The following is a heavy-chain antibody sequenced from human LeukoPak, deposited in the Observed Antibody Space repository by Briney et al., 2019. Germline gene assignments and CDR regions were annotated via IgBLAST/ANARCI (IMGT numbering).Heavy chain of an antibody. D-gene: IGHD3-22*01. J-gene: IGHJ4*02. V-gene: IGHV4-39*01. CDR3: ARISYYYDSSGHPGYFDY. CDR2: ISYSGGT. Sequence: SETLSLTCTVSGGSISSSNYYWGWIRQPPGKGLVWIGSISYSGGTYYNPSLKSRLTISVDTSKNQFSLRLTSVTAADTAVYYCARISYYYDSSGHPGYFDYWGQGTLVTVSS. CDR1: GGSISSSNYY.